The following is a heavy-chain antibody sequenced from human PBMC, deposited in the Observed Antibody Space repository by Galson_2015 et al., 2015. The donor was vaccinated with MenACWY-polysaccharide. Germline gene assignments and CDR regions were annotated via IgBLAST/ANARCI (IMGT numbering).Heavy chain of an antibody. CDR3: AKDRGYARATYYYYGMDV. D-gene: IGHD5-12*01. V-gene: IGHV3-30*18. CDR1: GFTFSSYG. Sequence: SLRLSCAASGFTFSSYGMHWVRQAPGKGLEWVAVISYDGSNKYYADSVKGRFTISRDNSKNTLYLQMNSLRAEDTAVYYCAKDRGYARATYYYYGMDVWGQGTTVTVSS. CDR2: ISYDGSNK. J-gene: IGHJ6*02.